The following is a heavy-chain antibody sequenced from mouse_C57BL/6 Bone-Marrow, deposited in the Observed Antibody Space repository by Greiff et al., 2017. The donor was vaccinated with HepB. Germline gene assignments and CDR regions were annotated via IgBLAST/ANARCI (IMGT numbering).Heavy chain of an antibody. Sequence: VKLMESGAELVRPGTSVKMSCKASGYTFTNYWIGWAKQRPGHGLEWIGDIYPGGGYTNYNEKFKGKATLTADKSSSTAYMQFSSLTSEDSAIYYCARSSSGSPFAYWGQGTLVTVSA. CDR1: GYTFTNYW. CDR2: IYPGGGYT. J-gene: IGHJ3*01. D-gene: IGHD3-2*02. V-gene: IGHV1-63*01. CDR3: ARSSSGSPFAY.